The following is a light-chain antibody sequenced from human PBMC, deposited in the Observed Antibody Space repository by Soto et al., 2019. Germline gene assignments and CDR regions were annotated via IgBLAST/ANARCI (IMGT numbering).Light chain of an antibody. CDR1: QSIGTW. CDR3: RQYKTYT. J-gene: IGKJ5*01. V-gene: IGKV1-5*01. Sequence: DVQLSQSPPYLSASVGHRVNITCRASQSIGTWLAWHQQKPGKAPNLLMFDASTLHTGVPSRFSGSGDGTEFTLSISSLQPDDSAIYFCRQYKTYTFGRGIRLENK. CDR2: DAS.